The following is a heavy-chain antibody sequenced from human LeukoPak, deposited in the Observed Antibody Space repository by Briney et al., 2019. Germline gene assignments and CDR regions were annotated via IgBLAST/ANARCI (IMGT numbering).Heavy chain of an antibody. Sequence: PGESLRLPCAASEFTFSSYWMTWVRQAPGKGLEWVANIKQDGSEIYYMDSVKGRFTISRDNAKNSLYLQMNSLRAEDTAVYYCARDLWAQKLPHRYFDYWGQGTLVTVSS. D-gene: IGHD6-13*01. CDR2: IKQDGSEI. V-gene: IGHV3-7*05. J-gene: IGHJ4*02. CDR3: ARDLWAQKLPHRYFDY. CDR1: EFTFSSYW.